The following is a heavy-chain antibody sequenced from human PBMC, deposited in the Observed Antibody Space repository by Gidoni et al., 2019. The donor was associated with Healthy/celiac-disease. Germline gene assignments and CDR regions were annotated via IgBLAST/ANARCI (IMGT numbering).Heavy chain of an antibody. Sequence: QVQLQESAPGLVKPSETLSLPCSVSGCSLSSYYWSWIRRPPGKGLEWIGYIYYSGSTNYNPSLKSRVTISVDTSKNQFSRKLRSVTAADTAVYYCARLLPGSARSQYYFDYWGQGTLVTVSS. CDR3: ARLLPGSARSQYYFDY. J-gene: IGHJ4*02. V-gene: IGHV4-59*08. CDR2: IYYSGST. CDR1: GCSLSSYY. D-gene: IGHD6-6*01.